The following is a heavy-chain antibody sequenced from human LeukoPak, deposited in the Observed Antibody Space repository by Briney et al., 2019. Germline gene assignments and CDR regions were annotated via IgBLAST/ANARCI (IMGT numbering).Heavy chain of an antibody. CDR1: GGSFSGYY. J-gene: IGHJ6*03. D-gene: IGHD3-22*01. Sequence: SEILSLTCAVYGGSFSGYYWTWIRQTPEKGLEWIGEMNPSGSTSYNPSLKSRVTISVDTSKNQFSLKLSSVTAADTAVYYCARGRQGVTMIVVLVTALSYYLDVGGKGTTLTVS. CDR2: MNPSGST. CDR3: ARGRQGVTMIVVLVTALSYYLDV. V-gene: IGHV4-34*01.